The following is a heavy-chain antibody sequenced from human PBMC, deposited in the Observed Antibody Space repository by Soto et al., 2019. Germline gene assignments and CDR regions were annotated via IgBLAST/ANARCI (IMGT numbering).Heavy chain of an antibody. CDR3: ASPDEGGYSSDHHYYYALDV. V-gene: IGHV1-69*01. D-gene: IGHD3-22*01. Sequence: QVHLLQSGAEVKKPGSSVKVSCTASGASFTRYSLSWVRQAPGQGLEWVGGIVPIFGITNYAQRFQGRVKITADESTKTASMELSSLSSDDTAVYYCASPDEGGYSSDHHYYYALDVWGQGTSVTVTS. J-gene: IGHJ6*02. CDR1: GASFTRYS. CDR2: IVPIFGIT.